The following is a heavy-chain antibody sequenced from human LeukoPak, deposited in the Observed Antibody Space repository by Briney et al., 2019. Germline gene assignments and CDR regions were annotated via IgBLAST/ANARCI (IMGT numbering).Heavy chain of an antibody. Sequence: GGSLGLSCAVSGFTYSSYSMNWVRQAPGKGLEWVSYISRSRSTIYYADSVKDRFTLSRDNAKNSLCLQMNSLRAERTAVYYCARVPATDYYYYYYMDVWGKGTTVTVYS. V-gene: IGHV3-48*04. J-gene: IGHJ6*03. D-gene: IGHD2-2*01. CDR3: ARVPATDYYYYYYMDV. CDR1: GFTYSSYS. CDR2: ISRSRSTI.